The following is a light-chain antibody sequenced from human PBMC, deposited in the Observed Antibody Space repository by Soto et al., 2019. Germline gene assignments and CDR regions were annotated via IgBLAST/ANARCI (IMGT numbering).Light chain of an antibody. CDR3: LSADTFPRT. CDR2: AAS. CDR1: QGISTW. Sequence: DIQLTQSPSSVSASVGDRVTITCRVSQGISTWLAWYQLKPGKAPKLLIYAASRLQSGVPSRFSGSGSGTDFTLTFSSLPPDDFATYYCLSADTFPRTFGPGTKVEIK. J-gene: IGKJ3*01. V-gene: IGKV1-12*01.